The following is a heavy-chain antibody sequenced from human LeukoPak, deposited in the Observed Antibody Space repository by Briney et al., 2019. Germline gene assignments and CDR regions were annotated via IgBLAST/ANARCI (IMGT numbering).Heavy chain of an antibody. V-gene: IGHV3-7*01. D-gene: IGHD2-21*02. CDR2: INQDASEI. CDR3: ATDRDNSDWQKRFDS. Sequence: PSGGSLRLSCAASGFTFSTYWMNWYRQAPGKGLEWVGNINQDASEINYVDSVRGRFTISRDNAKNSLHLQMNSLRAEDTAVYYCATDRDNSDWQKRFDSWGQGTLVTVSS. J-gene: IGHJ4*02. CDR1: GFTFSTYW.